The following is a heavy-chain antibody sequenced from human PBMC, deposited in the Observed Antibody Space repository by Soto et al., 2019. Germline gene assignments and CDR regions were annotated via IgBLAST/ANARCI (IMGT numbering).Heavy chain of an antibody. CDR2: IYYSGST. Sequence: QVQLQESGPGLVKPSQTLSLTCTVSGGSISSGGYYWSWIRQHPGKGLEWIGYIYYSGSTYYNPSLKSRVTISVDTSKXXFXLXXSSVTAADTAVYYCARGWSRYSYGYIDSTPPYFDYWGQGTLVTVSS. V-gene: IGHV4-31*03. J-gene: IGHJ4*02. D-gene: IGHD5-18*01. CDR1: GGSISSGGYY. CDR3: ARGWSRYSYGYIDSTPPYFDY.